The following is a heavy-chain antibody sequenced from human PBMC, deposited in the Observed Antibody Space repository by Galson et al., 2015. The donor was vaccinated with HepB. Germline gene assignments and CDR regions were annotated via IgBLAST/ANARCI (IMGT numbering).Heavy chain of an antibody. D-gene: IGHD3-16*01. V-gene: IGHV3-30*04. J-gene: IGHJ4*02. CDR2: ISHDERNE. Sequence: SLRLSCAASGIGFSGYAMHWVRQAPGKGLEWVAFISHDERNEKYAASVKGRLTVSRDNPKNTLYLQLNSLRPEDTAVYYCARHGGPRLASPYYDYWGQGILVTVSS. CDR3: ARHGGPRLASPYYDY. CDR1: GIGFSGYA.